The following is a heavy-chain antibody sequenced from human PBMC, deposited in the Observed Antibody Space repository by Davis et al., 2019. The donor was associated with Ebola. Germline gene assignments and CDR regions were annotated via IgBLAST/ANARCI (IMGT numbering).Heavy chain of an antibody. CDR2: IGGSGDTA. D-gene: IGHD2-21*01. V-gene: IGHV3-23*01. Sequence: GESLKISCVASGLRFSSYVMGWVRQAPGKGLEWVSRIGGSGDTADYGDSVRGRFTISRDNSKNTLYLQMISLRAEDTATYYCARVILWWDDDGGGPTTYYFDFWGQGALVTVSS. J-gene: IGHJ4*02. CDR3: ARVILWWDDDGGGPTTYYFDF. CDR1: GLRFSSYV.